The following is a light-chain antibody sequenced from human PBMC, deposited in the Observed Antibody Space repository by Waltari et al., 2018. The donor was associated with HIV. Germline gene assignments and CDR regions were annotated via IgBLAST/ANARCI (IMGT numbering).Light chain of an antibody. CDR2: GSS. Sequence: EIVLTQSPGTLSLSPGERATLSCRASQSVSSSYLAWYQQKPRQAPRLLIYGSSSMATGIPDSFSGSGSGTDFTLTISRLEPEDFSVYYCQQYGSSPGLTFGGGTKVEIK. J-gene: IGKJ4*01. V-gene: IGKV3-20*01. CDR1: QSVSSSY. CDR3: QQYGSSPGLT.